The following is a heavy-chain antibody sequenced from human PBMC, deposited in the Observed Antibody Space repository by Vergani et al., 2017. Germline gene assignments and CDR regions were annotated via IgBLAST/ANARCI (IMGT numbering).Heavy chain of an antibody. CDR1: GFTFSSYS. V-gene: IGHV3-21*01. CDR3: ARVSGWDGYYYYYGMDV. D-gene: IGHD6-19*01. CDR2: ISSSSSYI. Sequence: VQLVESGGGLVQPGGSLRLSCAASGFTFSSYSMNWVRQAPGKGLEWVSSISSSSSYIYYADSVKGRFTISRDNAKNSLYLQMNSLRAEDTAVYYCARVSGWDGYYYYYGMDVWGQGTTVTVSS. J-gene: IGHJ6*02.